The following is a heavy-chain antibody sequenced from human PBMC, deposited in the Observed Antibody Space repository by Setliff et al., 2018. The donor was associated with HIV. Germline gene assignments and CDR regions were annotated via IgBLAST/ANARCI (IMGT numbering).Heavy chain of an antibody. Sequence: SETLSLTCTVSGDSISSYYWSWIRQSAVKGLEWIGRIYITGSTNYNPSLKSRVTMSVDTSKNQLSLKVASVTAADTALYFCARATESSYDLLTAFWFFDSWGQGTPVTVSS. V-gene: IGHV4-4*07. CDR2: IYITGST. J-gene: IGHJ4*02. CDR3: ARATESSYDLLTAFWFFDS. D-gene: IGHD3-9*01. CDR1: GDSISSYY.